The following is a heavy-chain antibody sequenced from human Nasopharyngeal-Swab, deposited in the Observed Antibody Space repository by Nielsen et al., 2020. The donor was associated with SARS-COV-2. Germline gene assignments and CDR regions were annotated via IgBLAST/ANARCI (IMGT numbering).Heavy chain of an antibody. Sequence: SETLSLTCAVYGGSFSGHQWSWVRQPPGKGLEWIGEVNHGVCTNYNPSLKSRVTISVATSKNQFSLKLTSVTAADTAVYYCARGGAGVVASPVLGLGPFYYYHFMDVWGQGTTVTVSS. D-gene: IGHD6-6*01. J-gene: IGHJ6*03. V-gene: IGHV4-34*01. CDR2: VNHGVCT. CDR1: GGSFSGHQ. CDR3: ARGGAGVVASPVLGLGPFYYYHFMDV.